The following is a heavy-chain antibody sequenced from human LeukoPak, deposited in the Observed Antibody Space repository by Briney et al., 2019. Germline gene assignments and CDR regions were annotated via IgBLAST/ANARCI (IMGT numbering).Heavy chain of an antibody. CDR2: ISPNSGAT. J-gene: IGHJ5*02. CDR3: ARGVADAGRRLDP. CDR1: GYSFTGYY. D-gene: IGHD6-13*01. V-gene: IGHV1-2*02. Sequence: ASVKVSCKTSGYSFTGYYIPWVRQAPGQGFEWLGWISPNSGATKYAQKFQDRVSMTRDTSINTANMELSSLRLDDTAVYYCARGVADAGRRLDPWGQGTLITVSS.